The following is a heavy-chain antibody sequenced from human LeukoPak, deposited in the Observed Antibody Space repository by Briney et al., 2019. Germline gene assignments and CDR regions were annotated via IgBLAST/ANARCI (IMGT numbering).Heavy chain of an antibody. J-gene: IGHJ4*02. V-gene: IGHV3-7*05. CDR1: GFTFSSYW. CDR2: IKQDGSEK. Sequence: GGSLRHSCAASGFTFSSYWMSWVRQAPGKGLEWVANIKQDGSEKYYVDSVKGRFTISRDNAKNSLYLQMNSLRAEDTAVYYCARDPLRAPIDYWGQGTLVTVSS. CDR3: ARDPLRAPIDY.